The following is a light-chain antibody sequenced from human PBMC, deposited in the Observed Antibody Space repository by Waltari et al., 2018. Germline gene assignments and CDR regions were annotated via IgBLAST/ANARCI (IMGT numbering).Light chain of an antibody. CDR1: KSISKY. J-gene: IGKJ1*01. CDR2: HAS. V-gene: IGKV3-20*01. CDR3: QHYVNLPAT. Sequence: SCRASKSISKYLAWYQQKPGQAPRLLIYHASSRSTGIPDRFSGSGFGTDFSLTISRLEPEDFAVYYCQHYVNLPATFGQGTKLEIK.